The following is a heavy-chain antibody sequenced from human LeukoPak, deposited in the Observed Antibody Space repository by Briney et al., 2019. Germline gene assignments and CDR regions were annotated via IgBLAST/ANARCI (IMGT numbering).Heavy chain of an antibody. CDR2: IYYSGST. V-gene: IGHV4-31*01. D-gene: IGHD1-7*01. Sequence: SETLSLTCTVSGGSISSGGYYWRWIRQHPGKGLEWIGYIYYSGSTYYNPSLKSPVTISVDTSKNQFSLKLSSVTAADTAVYYCARADNRNYVLRNWGQGTLVTVSS. CDR1: GGSISSGGYY. CDR3: ARADNRNYVLRN. J-gene: IGHJ4*02.